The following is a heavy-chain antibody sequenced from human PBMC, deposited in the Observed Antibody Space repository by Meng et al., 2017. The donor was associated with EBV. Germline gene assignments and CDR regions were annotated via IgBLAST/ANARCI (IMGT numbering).Heavy chain of an antibody. Sequence: VSLVQSGAEGKNPVASVQVSCKASGYAFTSYILHWVRQAPGQRLEWMGWINVGVGYTKYSQKFQGRVTISSDTSATTGYMELSSLRSEDTAVYYCVRGPPVGVPGPGDYWGQGTLVTVSS. D-gene: IGHD2-21*01. CDR2: INVGVGYT. CDR3: VRGPPVGVPGPGDY. J-gene: IGHJ4*02. V-gene: IGHV1-3*01. CDR1: GYAFTSYI.